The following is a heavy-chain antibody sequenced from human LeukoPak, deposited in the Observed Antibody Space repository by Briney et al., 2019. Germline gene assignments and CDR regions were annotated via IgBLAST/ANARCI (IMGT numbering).Heavy chain of an antibody. J-gene: IGHJ3*02. D-gene: IGHD1-1*01. Sequence: ASVKVSCKASGYTFTGYYMHWVRQAPGQGLESMGWINPNSGGTNYAQKFQGRVTMTRDTSISTAYMELSRLRSDDTAVYYCARVGLELYDAFDIWGQGTMVTVSS. CDR2: INPNSGGT. CDR1: GYTFTGYY. CDR3: ARVGLELYDAFDI. V-gene: IGHV1-2*02.